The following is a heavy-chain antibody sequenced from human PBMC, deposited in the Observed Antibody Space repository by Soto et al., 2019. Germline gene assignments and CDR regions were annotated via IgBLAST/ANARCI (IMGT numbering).Heavy chain of an antibody. V-gene: IGHV3-48*03. J-gene: IGHJ5*02. CDR2: ISSSGSTI. CDR1: GFTFSSYE. D-gene: IGHD3-3*01. Sequence: EVQLVESGGGLVQPGGSLRLSCAASGFTFSSYEMNWVRQAPGKGLEWVSYISSSGSTIYYADSVKGRFTISRDNAKNSLYLQMNSLRAEDMAVYYCASQDYDFWSCHGGWFDPWGQGTLVTVSS. CDR3: ASQDYDFWSCHGGWFDP.